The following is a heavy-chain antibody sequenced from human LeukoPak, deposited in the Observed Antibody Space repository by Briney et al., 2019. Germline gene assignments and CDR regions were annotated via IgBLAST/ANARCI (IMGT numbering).Heavy chain of an antibody. D-gene: IGHD3-10*01. Sequence: SVKVSCKASGGTFSSYAISWVRQAPGQGLEWMGGIIPIFGTANYAQKFQGRVTITTDESTSTACMELSSLRAEDTAVYYCAREGSSYAPSEPFYYDYWGQGTLVTVSS. CDR2: IIPIFGTA. CDR3: AREGSSYAPSEPFYYDY. J-gene: IGHJ4*02. V-gene: IGHV1-69*05. CDR1: GGTFSSYA.